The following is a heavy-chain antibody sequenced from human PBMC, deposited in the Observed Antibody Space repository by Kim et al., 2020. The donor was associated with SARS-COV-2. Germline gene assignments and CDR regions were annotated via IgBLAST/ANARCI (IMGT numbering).Heavy chain of an antibody. J-gene: IGHJ6*02. V-gene: IGHV1-2*06. CDR2: INPNSGGT. Sequence: ASVKVSCKASGYTFTGYYMHWVRQAPGQGLEWMGRINPNSGGTNYAQKFQGRVTMTRDTSISTAYMELSRLRSDDTAVYYCARVGYSSGWSETDLYYYYYGMDVWGQGTTVTVSS. D-gene: IGHD6-19*01. CDR3: ARVGYSSGWSETDLYYYYYGMDV. CDR1: GYTFTGYY.